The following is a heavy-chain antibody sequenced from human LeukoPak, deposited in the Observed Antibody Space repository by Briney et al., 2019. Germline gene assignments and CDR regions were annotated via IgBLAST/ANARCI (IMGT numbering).Heavy chain of an antibody. Sequence: SETLSLTCAVYGGSFSGYYWSWLRQRPGKGLEWIGEIKHSGSTNHNPSLKSRVTISVDTSKNQFSLKLSSVTAADTAVYYCARGRGTPYYYYGMDVWGQGTTVTVSS. CDR3: ARGRGTPYYYYGMDV. J-gene: IGHJ6*02. CDR1: GGSFSGYY. V-gene: IGHV4-34*01. CDR2: IKHSGST.